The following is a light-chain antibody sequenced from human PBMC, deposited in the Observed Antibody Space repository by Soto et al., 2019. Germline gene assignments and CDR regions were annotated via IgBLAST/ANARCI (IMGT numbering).Light chain of an antibody. CDR3: SSYTSSSTLVV. CDR1: SSDVGGYNY. V-gene: IGLV2-14*01. Sequence: QSALTQPASVSGSPGQSITISCTGASSDVGGYNYVSWYQQYPGKAPKLMIYDVTKRPSGVSSRFSGSKSGITASLTISGLQAEDEADYYCSSYTSSSTLVVFGGGTKLTV. CDR2: DVT. J-gene: IGLJ2*01.